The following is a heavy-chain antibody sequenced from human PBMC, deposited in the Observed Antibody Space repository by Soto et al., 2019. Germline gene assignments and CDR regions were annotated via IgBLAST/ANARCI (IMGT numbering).Heavy chain of an antibody. J-gene: IGHJ4*02. CDR1: GGSISSGGYY. Sequence: QVQLQESGPGLVKPSQTLSLTCTVSGGSISSGGYYWSWIRQHPGKGLEWIGYIYYSGSTYYNPSLKSRVTISVDTSKNQFSLKLSSVTAADTAVYYCVRGYYYDSSGYYWGYYFDYWGQGTLVTVSS. CDR2: IYYSGST. V-gene: IGHV4-31*03. CDR3: VRGYYYDSSGYYWGYYFDY. D-gene: IGHD3-22*01.